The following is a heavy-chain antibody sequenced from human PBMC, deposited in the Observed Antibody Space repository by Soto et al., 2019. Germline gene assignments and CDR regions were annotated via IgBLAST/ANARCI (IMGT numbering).Heavy chain of an antibody. CDR2: IYYSGST. Sequence: PSETLSLTCTVSGGSISSGGYYWTWIRQHPGKGLEWIGYIYYSGSTNYNPSLKSRVTISVDTSKNQFSLKLSSVTAADTAVYYCARFNWYFDLWGRGSLVTVSS. J-gene: IGHJ2*01. CDR1: GGSISSGGYY. V-gene: IGHV4-61*08. CDR3: ARFNWYFDL.